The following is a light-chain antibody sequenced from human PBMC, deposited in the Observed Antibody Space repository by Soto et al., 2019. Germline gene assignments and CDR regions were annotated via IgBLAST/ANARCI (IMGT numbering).Light chain of an antibody. CDR2: EVT. CDR3: SSYAVNNRLGV. Sequence: QSVLTQPPSASGSPGQSVTISCTGTSSDVGGYNSVSWYQQHPGKAPKLLLYEVTERPSGVPDRFSGSKSGQTASLTVSGLQAEDEADYYCSSYAVNNRLGVFGGGTMLTVL. J-gene: IGLJ2*01. CDR1: SSDVGGYNS. V-gene: IGLV2-8*01.